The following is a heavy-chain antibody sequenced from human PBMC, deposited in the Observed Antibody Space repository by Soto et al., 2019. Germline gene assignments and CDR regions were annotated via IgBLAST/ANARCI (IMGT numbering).Heavy chain of an antibody. D-gene: IGHD6-13*01. CDR3: ARDQGVAAAGITWFDP. CDR2: IHSSGST. J-gene: IGHJ5*02. Sequence: QVQLQASGPGLVKPSETLSLTCTVSGASMNSYHWSWIRQPAGKGLEWIGHIHSSGSTNYNPSLKSRVRMSVDTSKNQFSLRLMSRTAADTAVYYCARDQGVAAAGITWFDPWGQGSLVTVSS. V-gene: IGHV4-4*07. CDR1: GASMNSYH.